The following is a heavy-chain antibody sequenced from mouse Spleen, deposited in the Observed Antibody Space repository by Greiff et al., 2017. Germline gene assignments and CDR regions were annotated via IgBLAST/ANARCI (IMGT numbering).Heavy chain of an antibody. CDR2: INPSTGGT. CDR3: ARSDRYGGAWFAY. Sequence: VQLQQSGPELVKPGASVKISCKASGYSFTGYYMNWVKQSPEKSLEWIGEINPSTGGTTYNQKFKAKATLTVDKSSSTAYMQLKSLTSEDSAVYYCARSDRYGGAWFAYWGQGTLVTVSA. J-gene: IGHJ3*01. CDR1: GYSFTGYY. D-gene: IGHD2-14*01. V-gene: IGHV1-42*01.